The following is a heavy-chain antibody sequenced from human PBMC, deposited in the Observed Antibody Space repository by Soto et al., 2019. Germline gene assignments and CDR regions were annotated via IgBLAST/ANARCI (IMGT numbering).Heavy chain of an antibody. J-gene: IGHJ4*02. CDR1: GYSISSGYY. D-gene: IGHD1-26*01. V-gene: IGHV4-38-2*01. Sequence: SETLSLTCVVSGYSISSGYYWGWIRQPPGTGLEWIGSIYRSGSAYYNPSLKSRVTISIDTSKNQFSLKLNSVTAADTAVYYCARVGDGYNYVDYWGQGTLGTVSS. CDR3: ARVGDGYNYVDY. CDR2: IYRSGSA.